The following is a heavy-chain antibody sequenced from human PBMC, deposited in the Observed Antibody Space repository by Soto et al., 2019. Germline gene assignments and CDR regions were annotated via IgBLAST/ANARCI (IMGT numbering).Heavy chain of an antibody. D-gene: IGHD6-13*01. J-gene: IGHJ4*02. CDR3: AKSLSTSWYSFDY. Sequence: PGGSLRLSCAASGFTFRSYAMSWVRQAPGKGLEWVSGISGSAGSTYHADSVKGRFTISRDNSKNTLYLQMNSLRAEDTAVYYCAKSLSTSWYSFDYWGQGTLVTVSS. CDR2: ISGSAGST. V-gene: IGHV3-23*01. CDR1: GFTFRSYA.